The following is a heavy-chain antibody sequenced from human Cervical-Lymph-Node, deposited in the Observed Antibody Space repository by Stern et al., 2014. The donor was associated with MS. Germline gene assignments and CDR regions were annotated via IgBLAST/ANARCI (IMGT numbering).Heavy chain of an antibody. CDR2: INPDSGGT. J-gene: IGHJ4*02. D-gene: IGHD6-19*01. Sequence: QVQLVQSGAEVKKPGASVKVSCKASGYTFTGYYMNWVRQAPGQGLEWKVWINPDSGGTNYAQKFQGWVTMTRDTSISTAYMELSRLRSDDTAVYYCARSPPSGWCPDYWGQGTLVTVSS. V-gene: IGHV1-2*04. CDR1: GYTFTGYY. CDR3: ARSPPSGWCPDY.